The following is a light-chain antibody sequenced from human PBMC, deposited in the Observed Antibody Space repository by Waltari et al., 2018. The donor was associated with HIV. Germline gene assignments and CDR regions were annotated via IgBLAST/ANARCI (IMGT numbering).Light chain of an antibody. CDR2: DAS. Sequence: ELVLTQSPATLSLSPGERATLSCRASQSVFTYLAWYQQKPGQAPRLLIYDASNSATGIPARFSASGSGTDFTLTISSLEPEDFAVYFCQQRTKWPTFGGGTKVEIK. J-gene: IGKJ4*01. V-gene: IGKV3-11*01. CDR3: QQRTKWPT. CDR1: QSVFTY.